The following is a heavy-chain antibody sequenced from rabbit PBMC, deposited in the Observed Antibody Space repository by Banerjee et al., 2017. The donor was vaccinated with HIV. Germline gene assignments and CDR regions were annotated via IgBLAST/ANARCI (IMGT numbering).Heavy chain of an antibody. CDR2: IDPVFGIT. D-gene: IGHD1-1*01. V-gene: IGHV1S7*01. J-gene: IGHJ6*01. CDR3: ARARPYPFVL. CDR1: GFTLSSYY. Sequence: HLKESGGGLVQPGGSLKLSCTASGFTLSSYYMNWVRQAPGKGLEWIGYIDPVFGITYYANWVNGRFSISRENAQNTVFLQMTSLTAADTATYFCARARPYPFVLWGQGTLVTVS.